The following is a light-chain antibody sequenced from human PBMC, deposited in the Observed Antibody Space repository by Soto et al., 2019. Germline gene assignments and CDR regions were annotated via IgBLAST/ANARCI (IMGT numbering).Light chain of an antibody. CDR1: QSVSSN. Sequence: EISLTQSPATLSVSTGERATLSCRASQSVSSNLAWYQQKPGQAPRLLIYGASTRATGIPARFSGSGSGTEFTLTISSLQAEDFAVYYCQQYGSSPLTFGGGTKVDIK. CDR2: GAS. CDR3: QQYGSSPLT. V-gene: IGKV3-15*01. J-gene: IGKJ4*01.